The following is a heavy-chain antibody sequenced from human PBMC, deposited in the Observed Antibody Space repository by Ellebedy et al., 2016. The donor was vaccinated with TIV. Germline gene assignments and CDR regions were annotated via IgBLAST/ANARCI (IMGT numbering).Heavy chain of an antibody. CDR2: ISDSSRYI. Sequence: GGSLRLXCTASGLTFSSSTFNWVRQAPGKGLEWVSSISDSSRYIYYADSVKGRFTISRDNAKNSLFLQLTSLRAEDTALYYCARVRSGSALDYWGQGTLVTVSS. V-gene: IGHV3-21*01. D-gene: IGHD3-10*01. J-gene: IGHJ4*02. CDR1: GLTFSSST. CDR3: ARVRSGSALDY.